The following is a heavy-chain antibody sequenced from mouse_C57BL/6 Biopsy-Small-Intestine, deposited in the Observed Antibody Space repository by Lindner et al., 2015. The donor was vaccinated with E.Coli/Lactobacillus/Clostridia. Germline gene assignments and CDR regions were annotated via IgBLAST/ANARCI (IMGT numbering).Heavy chain of an antibody. Sequence: EVQLQESGAELVKPGASVKISCKASGYSFTGYYMNWVKQSPEKSLEWIGEINPSTGGTTYNQKFKAKATLTVDKSSSTAYMQLKSLTSEDSAVYYCARGRNFIWYFDVWGTGTTVTVSS. V-gene: IGHV1-42*01. D-gene: IGHD1-1*01. CDR1: GYSFTGYY. J-gene: IGHJ1*03. CDR3: ARGRNFIWYFDV. CDR2: INPSTGGT.